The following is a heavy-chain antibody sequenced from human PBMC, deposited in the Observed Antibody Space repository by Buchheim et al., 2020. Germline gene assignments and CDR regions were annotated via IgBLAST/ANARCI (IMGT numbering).Heavy chain of an antibody. D-gene: IGHD3-22*01. J-gene: IGHJ4*02. Sequence: QVQLQESGPGLVKPSQTLSLTCTVSGGSISSGDYYWSWIRQTPGKGLEWIGYIYYSGSTYYNPSLKSRVTISLDTSKNQFSLKLTSVTAADTAVYYCARGAHYYDSSGYFPDYWGQGTL. CDR1: GGSISSGDYY. V-gene: IGHV4-30-4*01. CDR3: ARGAHYYDSSGYFPDY. CDR2: IYYSGST.